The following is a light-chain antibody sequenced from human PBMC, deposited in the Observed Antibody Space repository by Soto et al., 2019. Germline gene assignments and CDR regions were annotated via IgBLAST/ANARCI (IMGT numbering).Light chain of an antibody. CDR2: EGS. V-gene: IGLV2-14*02. CDR1: SSDVGSYNL. J-gene: IGLJ2*01. CDR3: QSQDSSLSGSV. Sequence: QSALTQPASVSGSPGQSITISCTGTSSDVGSYNLVSWYQQHPGKAPKLMIYEGSKRPSGVSNRFSGSKSGNTASLAITGLQAEDEADYYCQSQDSSLSGSVFGGGTQLTVL.